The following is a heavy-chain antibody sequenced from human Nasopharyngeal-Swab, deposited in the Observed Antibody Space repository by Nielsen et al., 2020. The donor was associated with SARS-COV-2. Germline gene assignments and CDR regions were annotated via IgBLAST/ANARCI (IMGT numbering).Heavy chain of an antibody. J-gene: IGHJ6*02. D-gene: IGHD2/OR15-2a*01. CDR1: GFTFSSYE. Sequence: GGSLRLSCAASGFTFSSYEMNWVRQAPGKGLEWASYISSSGSTIYYADSVKGRFTISRDNAKNSLYLQMNSLRAEDTAVYYCARDLPENNYYGMDVWGQGTTVTVSS. CDR2: ISSSGSTI. CDR3: ARDLPENNYYGMDV. V-gene: IGHV3-48*03.